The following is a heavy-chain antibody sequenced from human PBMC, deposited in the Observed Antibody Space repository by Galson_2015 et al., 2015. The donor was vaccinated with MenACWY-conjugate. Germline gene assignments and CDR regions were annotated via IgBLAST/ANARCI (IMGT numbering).Heavy chain of an antibody. V-gene: IGHV5-51*01. D-gene: IGHD1-26*01. CDR3: ARHPPGGRGMDV. CDR2: ISPIDSKT. CDR1: GYSFTNYW. J-gene: IGHJ6*02. Sequence: QSGAEVTKPGESLKISCTGSGYSFTNYWIGWVRQVPGKGLEWVGLISPIDSKTRYSPAFEGRVTISADNSITTAYLQWNSLQASDTAMYYCARHPPGGRGMDVWGQGTTVTVSS.